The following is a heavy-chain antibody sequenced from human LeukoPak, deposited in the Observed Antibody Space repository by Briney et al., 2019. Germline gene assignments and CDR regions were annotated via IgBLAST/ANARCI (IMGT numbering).Heavy chain of an antibody. CDR3: ARESSGSYWG. D-gene: IGHD3-10*01. CDR2: LNLDGSTT. CDR1: GFIFSKHW. J-gene: IGHJ4*02. Sequence: GGSLRLSCVASGFIFSKHWVHWVRHAPGKGLVWVSRLNLDGSTTSYADSVKGRFTISRDNAKNTLYLQMNSLRVDDTGVYYCARESSGSYWGWGQGTLVTVSS. V-gene: IGHV3-74*01.